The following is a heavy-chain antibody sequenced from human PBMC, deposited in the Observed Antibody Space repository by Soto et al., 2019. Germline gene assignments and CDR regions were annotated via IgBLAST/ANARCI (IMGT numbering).Heavy chain of an antibody. J-gene: IGHJ4*02. V-gene: IGHV4-4*07. CDR3: AREHKVVNDFEF. D-gene: IGHD2-15*01. CDR1: GGSINTYY. CDR2: IYSSGAT. Sequence: QVQLQESGPGLVKPSETLSLSCTVSGGSINTYYWNWIRQPAGKGLEWIGRIYSSGATNYNPSLKRRVTMSTDTSTNHFSLRLSSVTPAATAVDYCAREHKVVNDFEFWGQGILVTVSS.